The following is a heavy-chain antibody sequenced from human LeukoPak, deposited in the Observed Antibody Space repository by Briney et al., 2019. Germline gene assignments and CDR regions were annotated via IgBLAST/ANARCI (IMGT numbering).Heavy chain of an antibody. D-gene: IGHD3-22*01. CDR1: GFSFSTYW. CDR3: ASSHDSSGND. J-gene: IGHJ4*02. V-gene: IGHV3-7*03. CDR2: IHKDGRVM. Sequence: GGSLRLSCAASGFSFSTYWMAWVRQAPGKGLEWVGNIHKDGRVMFYAASVKGRFTISRDNAKNSLYLDMSSLRDEDTAIYYCASSHDSSGNDWGQGTLVTVTS.